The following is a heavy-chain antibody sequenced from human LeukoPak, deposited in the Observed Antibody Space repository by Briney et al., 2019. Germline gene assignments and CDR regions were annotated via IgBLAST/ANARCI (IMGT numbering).Heavy chain of an antibody. V-gene: IGHV1-69*13. CDR2: IIPIFGTA. J-gene: IGHJ4*02. Sequence: EASVNVSCTASGGTFSSYAISWVRQAPGQGLEWMGGIIPIFGTANYAQKFQGRVTITADESTSTAYMELSSLRSEDTAVYYCAREGSSSSGEVPNWGQGTLVTVSS. D-gene: IGHD6-6*01. CDR1: GGTFSSYA. CDR3: AREGSSSSGEVPN.